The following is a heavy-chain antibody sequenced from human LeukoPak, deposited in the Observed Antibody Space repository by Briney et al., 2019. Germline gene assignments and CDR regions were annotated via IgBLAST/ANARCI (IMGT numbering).Heavy chain of an antibody. D-gene: IGHD3-3*01. V-gene: IGHV3-7*01. J-gene: IGHJ6*03. CDR3: ARVLRGFDLWSGYSIYYYYYYMDV. Sequence: GGSLRLSCAASGFTFSSYWMSWVRQAPGKGLEWVANIKQDGSEKYYVDSVKGRFTISRDNAKNSLYLQMNSLRAEDTAVYYCARVLRGFDLWSGYSIYYYYYYMDVWGKGTTVTVSS. CDR1: GFTFSSYW. CDR2: IKQDGSEK.